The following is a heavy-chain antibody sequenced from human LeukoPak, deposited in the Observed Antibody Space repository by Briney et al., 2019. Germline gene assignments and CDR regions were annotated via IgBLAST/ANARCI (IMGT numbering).Heavy chain of an antibody. CDR1: GFTFDDYA. CDR2: ISWKSGSI. Sequence: GGSLRLSCAASGFTFDDYAMHWVRQAPGKGLEWVSGISWKSGSIGYADSVKGRFTISRDNAKNSLYLQMNSLRAEDTAFYYCAKDLESYYDGSGCDYWGQGALVTVSS. V-gene: IGHV3-9*01. CDR3: AKDLESYYDGSGCDY. D-gene: IGHD3-22*01. J-gene: IGHJ4*02.